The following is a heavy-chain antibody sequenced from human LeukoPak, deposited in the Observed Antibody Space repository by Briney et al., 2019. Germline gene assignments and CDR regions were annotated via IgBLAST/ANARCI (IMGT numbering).Heavy chain of an antibody. CDR1: GFTFSDYY. J-gene: IGHJ6*02. D-gene: IGHD2-2*01. Sequence: GGSLRLSCAASGFTFSDYYMSWIRQAPGKELEWVSSISSSSSYIYYADSVKGRFTISRDNAKNSLYLQMNSLRAEDTAVYYCARSRVVVDVESKRKYYYYGMDVWGQGTTVTVSS. CDR2: ISSSSSYI. V-gene: IGHV3-11*06. CDR3: ARSRVVVDVESKRKYYYYGMDV.